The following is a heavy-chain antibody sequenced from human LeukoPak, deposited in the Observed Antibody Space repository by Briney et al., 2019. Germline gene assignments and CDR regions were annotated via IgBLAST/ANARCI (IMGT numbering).Heavy chain of an antibody. V-gene: IGHV1-18*01. J-gene: IGHJ6*03. CDR2: ISAYNGNT. D-gene: IGHD3/OR15-3a*01. CDR3: ARTDWNSMDV. Sequence: ASVKVSCKASGGTFSSYAISWVRQAPGQGLEWMGWISAYNGNTNYAQKLQGRVTMTTDTSTSTAYMELRSLRSDDTAVYYCARTDWNSMDVWGKGTTVTVSS. CDR1: GGTFSSYA.